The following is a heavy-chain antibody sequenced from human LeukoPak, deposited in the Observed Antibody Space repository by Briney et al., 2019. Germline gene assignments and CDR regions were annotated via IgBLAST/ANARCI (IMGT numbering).Heavy chain of an antibody. CDR2: INDSGST. D-gene: IGHD1-14*01. J-gene: IGHJ4*02. V-gene: IGHV4-34*01. CDR3: ARDSFETDIDY. Sequence: PSETLSLTCAVYGGSFSGYYWSWIRQPPGKGLEWIGEINDSGSTNYNPSLKSRVTISLDTSKNQFSLKLSSVTAADTAVYYCARDSFETDIDYWGQGTLVTVSS. CDR1: GGSFSGYY.